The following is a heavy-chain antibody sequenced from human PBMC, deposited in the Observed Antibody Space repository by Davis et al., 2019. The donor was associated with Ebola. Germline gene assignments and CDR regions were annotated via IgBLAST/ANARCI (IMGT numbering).Heavy chain of an antibody. CDR3: ARASHYSYYYDSSGYYSTYYFDY. CDR2: MYYSGST. V-gene: IGHV4-30-4*07. D-gene: IGHD3-22*01. CDR1: GGSISSGGYS. J-gene: IGHJ4*02. Sequence: LRLSCAVSGGSISSGGYSWSWIRQPPGKGLEWIGYMYYSGSTYYNPSLKSRVTISGDTSKNQFSLKLSSVTAADTAVYYCARASHYSYYYDSSGYYSTYYFDYWGQGTLVTVSS.